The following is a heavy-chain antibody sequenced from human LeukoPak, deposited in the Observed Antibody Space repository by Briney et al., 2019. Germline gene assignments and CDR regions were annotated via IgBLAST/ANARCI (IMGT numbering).Heavy chain of an antibody. V-gene: IGHV1-18*01. Sequence: ASVKVSCKASGYTFTSYGISWVRQDPGQGLEWMGWISAYNGNTNYAQKLQGRVTMTTDTSTSTAYMELTSLRSEDTAVYYCVGGAPNWGFDYWGQGTLVTVSS. CDR3: VGGAPNWGFDY. J-gene: IGHJ4*02. D-gene: IGHD7-27*01. CDR1: GYTFTSYG. CDR2: ISAYNGNT.